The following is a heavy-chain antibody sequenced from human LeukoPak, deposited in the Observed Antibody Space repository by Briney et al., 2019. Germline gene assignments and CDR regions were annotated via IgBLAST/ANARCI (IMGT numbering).Heavy chain of an antibody. CDR1: GFTFSSYS. V-gene: IGHV3-21*01. D-gene: IGHD4-17*01. J-gene: IGHJ4*02. CDR3: ARATDGDYVPY. CDR2: ISSSSSYI. Sequence: GGSLRLSCAASGFTFSSYSMNWVRQAPGKGLEWVSSISSSSSYINYADSVKVRFTISRDNAKNSLYLQMNSLRAEDTAVYYCARATDGDYVPYWGQGTLVTVSS.